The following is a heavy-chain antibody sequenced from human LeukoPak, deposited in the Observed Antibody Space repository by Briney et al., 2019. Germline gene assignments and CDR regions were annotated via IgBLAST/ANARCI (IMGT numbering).Heavy chain of an antibody. J-gene: IGHJ5*02. CDR3: ARYSGYDYLRSFDP. D-gene: IGHD5-12*01. CDR1: GGTFSSYA. Sequence: SVKVSCKASGGTFSSYAISWVRQAPGQGLEWMGGIIPIFGTANYAQKFQGRVTITADKSTSTAYMELSSLRSEDTAVYYCARYSGYDYLRSFDPWGQGTLVTVSS. V-gene: IGHV1-69*06. CDR2: IIPIFGTA.